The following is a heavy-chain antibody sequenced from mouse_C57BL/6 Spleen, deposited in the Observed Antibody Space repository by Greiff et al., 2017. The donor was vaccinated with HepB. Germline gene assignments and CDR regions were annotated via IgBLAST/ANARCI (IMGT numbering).Heavy chain of an antibody. CDR1: GYTFTSYW. D-gene: IGHD4-1*01. CDR2: IDPNSGGT. J-gene: IGHJ3*01. Sequence: VQLKQPGAELVKPGASVKLSCKASGYTFTSYWMHWVKQRPGRGLEWIGRIDPNSGGTKYNEKFKSKATLTVDKPSSTAYMQLSSLTSEDSAVYYCARSSWDWFAYWGQGTLVTVSA. CDR3: ARSSWDWFAY. V-gene: IGHV1-72*01.